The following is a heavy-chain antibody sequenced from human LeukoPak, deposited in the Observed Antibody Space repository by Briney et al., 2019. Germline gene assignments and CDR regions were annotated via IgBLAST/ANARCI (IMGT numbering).Heavy chain of an antibody. CDR1: GFTFSSYA. J-gene: IGHJ3*02. Sequence: GGSLRLSCAASGFTFSSYAMHWVRQAPGKGLEWVAVISYDGSNKYYADSVKGRFTISRDNSKNTLYLQMNSLRAEDTAVYYCARAPERDYGGINAFDIWGQGTMVTVSS. CDR3: ARAPERDYGGINAFDI. CDR2: ISYDGSNK. V-gene: IGHV3-30-3*01. D-gene: IGHD4-17*01.